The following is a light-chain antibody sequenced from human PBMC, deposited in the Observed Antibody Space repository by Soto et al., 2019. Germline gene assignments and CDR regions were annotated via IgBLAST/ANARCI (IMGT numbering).Light chain of an antibody. V-gene: IGKV3-15*01. CDR1: QSVSSN. CDR2: GAS. J-gene: IGKJ1*01. Sequence: IVMTHSPATLSLSPGERATVSCSASQSVSSNLAWYHQKPGQAPRLLIYGASTRATGIPARLSGSGSGTKFTITISTLQSEDFAVYYCQQYNNWPQTFGQVTKVAIK. CDR3: QQYNNWPQT.